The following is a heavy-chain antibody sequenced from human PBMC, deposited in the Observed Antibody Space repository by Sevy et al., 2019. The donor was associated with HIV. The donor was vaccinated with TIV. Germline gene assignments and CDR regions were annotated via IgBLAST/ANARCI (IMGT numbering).Heavy chain of an antibody. CDR2: ISGNSGNT. J-gene: IGHJ4*01. V-gene: IGHV1-18*04. Sequence: ASVKVSCKASGYSFTTYGIIWVRQTPGQGLEWLGWISGNSGNTKYAQKIQGRLSMTTDTSTSTAYMELRSLKSDDTAVYYCAKVSGDRSDYWGQGTQVTVSS. D-gene: IGHD7-27*01. CDR3: AKVSGDRSDY. CDR1: GYSFTTYG.